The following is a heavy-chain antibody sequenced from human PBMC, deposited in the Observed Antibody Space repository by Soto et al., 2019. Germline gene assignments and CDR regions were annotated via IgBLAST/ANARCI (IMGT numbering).Heavy chain of an antibody. J-gene: IGHJ6*02. CDR2: ISYDVYDK. CDR1: GFTFNSYG. V-gene: IGHV3-30*18. Sequence: QVQLVESGGGVVQPGRSLRLSCAASGFTFNSYGMHWVRQAPGKGLQWVAVISYDVYDKYYVDSVKGRFTISRDNSKNTLYLQMDRLRAEDTGVYYCAKDRGQFGNYYGMDVWGQGTTVTVSS. D-gene: IGHD3-16*01. CDR3: AKDRGQFGNYYGMDV.